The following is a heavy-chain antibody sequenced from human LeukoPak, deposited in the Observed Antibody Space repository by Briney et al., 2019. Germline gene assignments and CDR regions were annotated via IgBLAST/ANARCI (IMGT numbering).Heavy chain of an antibody. CDR1: GGSISSSSYY. V-gene: IGHV4-39*07. J-gene: IGHJ5*02. Sequence: PSATLSLTCTVSGGSISSSSYYWGWIRQPPGKGLEWIGSIYYSGSTYYNPSLKSRVTISVDTSKNQFSLKLSSVTAADTAVYYCAVVVPADVNWFDPWGQGTLVTVSS. D-gene: IGHD2-2*01. CDR2: IYYSGST. CDR3: AVVVPADVNWFDP.